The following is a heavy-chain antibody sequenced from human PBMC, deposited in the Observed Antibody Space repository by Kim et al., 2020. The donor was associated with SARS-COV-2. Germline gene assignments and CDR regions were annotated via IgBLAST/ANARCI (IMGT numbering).Heavy chain of an antibody. V-gene: IGHV3-11*01. J-gene: IGHJ6*03. D-gene: IGHD3-10*02. Sequence: RFTISRDDAKNSLYLQMNSLRAEDTAVYYCARDRAASTIFIGYYYYYMDVWGKGTTVTVSS. CDR3: ARDRAASTIFIGYYYYYMDV.